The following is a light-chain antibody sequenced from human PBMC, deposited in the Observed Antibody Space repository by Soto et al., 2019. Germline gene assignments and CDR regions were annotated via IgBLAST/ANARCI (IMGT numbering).Light chain of an antibody. CDR1: QSVLYSSDNKNQ. CDR3: QQYYSVPVT. Sequence: DIVMTQSPDSLAVSLVERATINCKSSQSVLYSSDNKNQLAWYQQKPGQPPKLLIYWASTRESGVPDRFSGSGSGTEFTLTISSLQAEDVAVYYCQQYYSVPVTFGGGTRVEIK. CDR2: WAS. V-gene: IGKV4-1*01. J-gene: IGKJ4*01.